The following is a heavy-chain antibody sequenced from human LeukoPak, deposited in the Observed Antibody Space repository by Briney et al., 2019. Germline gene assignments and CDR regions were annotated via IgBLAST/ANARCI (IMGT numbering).Heavy chain of an antibody. CDR2: IYYSGST. CDR1: GGSISSYY. D-gene: IGHD1-26*01. J-gene: IGHJ4*02. V-gene: IGHV4-59*01. Sequence: SETLSLTCTVSGGSISSYYWSWIRQPPGKGLEWIGYIYYSGSTNYNPSLKSRVTISVDTSKNQFSLKLSSVTAADTAVYYCARGGGSYYDFDYWGRGTLVTVSP. CDR3: ARGGGSYYDFDY.